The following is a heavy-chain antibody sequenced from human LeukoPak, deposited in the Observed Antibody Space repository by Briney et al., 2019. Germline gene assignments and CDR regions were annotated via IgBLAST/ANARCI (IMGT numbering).Heavy chain of an antibody. D-gene: IGHD1-1*01. CDR2: ISATGGTI. CDR1: GFTFSSNG. CDR3: ARGGSWNDFDY. Sequence: GGSLRLSCAASGFTFSSNGMNWVRQAPGKGLEWVSYISATGGTIYYADSVKSRFTISRDNSKNTLYLQMNSLRAEDTAVYYCARGGSWNDFDYWGQGTLVTVSS. J-gene: IGHJ4*02. V-gene: IGHV3-48*01.